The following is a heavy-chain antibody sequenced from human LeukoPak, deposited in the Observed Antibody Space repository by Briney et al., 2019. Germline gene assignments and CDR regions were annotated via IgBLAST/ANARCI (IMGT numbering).Heavy chain of an antibody. D-gene: IGHD6-6*01. Sequence: PGGSLRLSCAASGFTFSSYAMHWVRQAPGKGLEWVAVISNDGSNKYYADSVKGRFTISRDNSKNTLYLQMNSLRAEDTAVYYCARDLSAARPPRIRVKGYWFDPWGQGTLVTVSS. CDR3: ARDLSAARPPRIRVKGYWFDP. CDR2: ISNDGSNK. V-gene: IGHV3-30*01. CDR1: GFTFSSYA. J-gene: IGHJ5*02.